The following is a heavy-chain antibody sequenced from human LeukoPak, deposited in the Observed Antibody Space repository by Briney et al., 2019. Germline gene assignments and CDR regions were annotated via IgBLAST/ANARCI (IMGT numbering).Heavy chain of an antibody. CDR3: ASRGEYYYDSSGYYYFDY. D-gene: IGHD3-22*01. CDR1: GGSISSTSYY. V-gene: IGHV4-39*01. CDR2: IYYSGGT. J-gene: IGHJ4*02. Sequence: SETLSLTCTVSGGSISSTSYYWGWIRQPPGKGLEWIGSIYYSGGTYYNPSLKSRVTISVDTSKNQFSLKLSSVTAADTAVYYCASRGEYYYDSSGYYYFDYWGQGTLVTVSS.